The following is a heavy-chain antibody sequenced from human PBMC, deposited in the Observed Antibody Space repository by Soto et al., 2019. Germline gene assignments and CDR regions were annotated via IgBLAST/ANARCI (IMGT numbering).Heavy chain of an antibody. D-gene: IGHD3-3*01. CDR3: ARAPQVRFLEWYLRRGFDY. V-gene: IGHV3-33*01. Sequence: QVQLVESGGGVVQPGRSLRLSCAASGFTFSSYGMHWVRQAPGKGLEWVAVIWYDGSNKYYADSVKGRFTISRDNSKNTLYLQMNSLRAEDTAVYYCARAPQVRFLEWYLRRGFDYWGQGTLVTVSS. CDR1: GFTFSSYG. J-gene: IGHJ4*02. CDR2: IWYDGSNK.